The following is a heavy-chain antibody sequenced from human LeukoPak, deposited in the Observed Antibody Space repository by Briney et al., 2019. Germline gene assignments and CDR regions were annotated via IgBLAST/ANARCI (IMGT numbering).Heavy chain of an antibody. D-gene: IGHD2-2*01. V-gene: IGHV3-74*01. Sequence: GASLRLSCAASGFTFSSYWMHWVRQAPGKGLAWVADINTDGDITRYADSLKGRFTISRDNAKNTPYLQMNSLRDEDTSIYYCARGGVQPVDYWGQGTLVTVSS. CDR3: ARGGVQPVDY. CDR2: INTDGDIT. CDR1: GFTFSSYW. J-gene: IGHJ4*02.